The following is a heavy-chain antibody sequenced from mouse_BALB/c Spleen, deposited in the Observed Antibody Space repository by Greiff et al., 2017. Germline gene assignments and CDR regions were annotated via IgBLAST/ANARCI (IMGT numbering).Heavy chain of an antibody. CDR3: ARGNGNYPWFAY. D-gene: IGHD2-1*01. Sequence: EVKLVESGGGLVQPGGSRKLSCAASGFTFSSFGMHWVRQAPEKGLEWVAYISSGSSTIYYADTVKGRFTISRDNPKNTLFLQMTSLRSEDTAMYYCARGNGNYPWFAYWGQGTLVTVSA. CDR2: ISSGSSTI. CDR1: GFTFSSFG. J-gene: IGHJ3*01. V-gene: IGHV5-17*02.